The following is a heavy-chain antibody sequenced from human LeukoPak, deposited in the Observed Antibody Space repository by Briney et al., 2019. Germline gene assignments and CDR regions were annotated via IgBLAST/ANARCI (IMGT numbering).Heavy chain of an antibody. V-gene: IGHV1-8*01. D-gene: IGHD2-2*02. CDR2: MNPNSGNT. J-gene: IGHJ5*02. CDR1: GYTFTSYG. Sequence: GASVKVSCKASGYTFTSYGISWVRQATGQGLEWMGWMNPNSGNTGYAQKFQGRVTMTRNTSISTAYMELSSLRSEDTAVYYCASGYCSSTSCYTWGQGTLVTVSS. CDR3: ASGYCSSTSCYT.